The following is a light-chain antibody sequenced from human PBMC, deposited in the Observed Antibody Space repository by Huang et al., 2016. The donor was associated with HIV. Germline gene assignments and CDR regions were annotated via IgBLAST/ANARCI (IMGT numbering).Light chain of an antibody. CDR2: TAS. V-gene: IGKV1-8*01. J-gene: IGKJ3*01. CDR1: QAISTF. CDR3: QQYYSHST. Sequence: AIQMTQSPSSLSASTGDRITIACRASQAISTFLAWYQQKPRKPPKLLIHTASLLQSGGPSRFNASGSGTEFTRTVTCLQSEDLASYYCQQYYSHSTFGPGTKV.